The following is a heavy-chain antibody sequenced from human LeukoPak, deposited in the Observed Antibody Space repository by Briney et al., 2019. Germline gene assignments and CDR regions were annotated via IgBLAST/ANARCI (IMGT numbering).Heavy chain of an antibody. CDR3: AKDIRSATGTWGAFDI. Sequence: PGRSLRLSCAASEFTFDDYAMHWVRQAPGKGLEWVSGISWNSGSIGYADPVKGRFTISRDNAKNSLYLQMNSLRAEDTALYYCAKDIRSATGTWGAFDIWGQGTMVTVSS. D-gene: IGHD1-1*01. V-gene: IGHV3-9*01. J-gene: IGHJ3*02. CDR1: EFTFDDYA. CDR2: ISWNSGSI.